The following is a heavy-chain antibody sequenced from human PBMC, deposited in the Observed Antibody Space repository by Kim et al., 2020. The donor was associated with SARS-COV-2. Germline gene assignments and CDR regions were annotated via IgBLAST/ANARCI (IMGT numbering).Heavy chain of an antibody. Sequence: SETLSLTCAVYGVSFSGYYWSWIRQPPGKGLEWIGEINHSGSTNYNPSLKSRVSISVDTSKNQFSLKLSSVTAAATAVYYCAGTRSYSSWDYYYYCYMDVWGKGTTVTGSS. CDR2: INHSGST. CDR3: AGTRSYSSWDYYYYCYMDV. CDR1: GVSFSGYY. D-gene: IGHD6-6*01. V-gene: IGHV4-34*01. J-gene: IGHJ6*03.